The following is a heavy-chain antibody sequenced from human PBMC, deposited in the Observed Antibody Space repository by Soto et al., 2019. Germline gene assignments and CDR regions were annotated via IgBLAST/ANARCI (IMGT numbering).Heavy chain of an antibody. CDR1: GYTFTSFE. Sequence: ASVKVSCKASGYTFTSFEISWVRQATGQGLEWMGWMSPNSGNAGYAQNFQGKVTMTSNTSISTAYLELTSLRSEDTAVYYCARGSRTFDYWGQGTQVTVSS. CDR2: MSPNSGNA. J-gene: IGHJ4*02. CDR3: ARGSRTFDY. V-gene: IGHV1-8*01.